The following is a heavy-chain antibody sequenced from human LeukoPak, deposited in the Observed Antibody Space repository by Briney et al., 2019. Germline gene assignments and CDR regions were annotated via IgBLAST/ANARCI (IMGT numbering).Heavy chain of an antibody. CDR1: GASISSRRYY. D-gene: IGHD3-10*01. CDR3: ARQRFGDLYAEYFQH. CDR2: IYYSEST. V-gene: IGHV4-39*01. Sequence: SETLSLTCTVSGASISSRRYYWGWIREPRVKGLEWIGSIYYSESTYYNPSLKSRVTISVDTSKNQFSLRLTSVTAADTAVYYCARQRFGDLYAEYFQHWGQGTLVTVSS. J-gene: IGHJ1*01.